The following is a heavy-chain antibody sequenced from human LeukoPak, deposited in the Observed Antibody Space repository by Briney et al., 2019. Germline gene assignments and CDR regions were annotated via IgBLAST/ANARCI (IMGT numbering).Heavy chain of an antibody. Sequence: GASVKVSCKASGYTFTGYYMHWVRQAPGQGLEWMGWINPNSGGANYAQKFQGRVTMTRDTSISTAYMELSSLRSEDTAVYYCASVREYSSSSPWFDPWGQGTLVTVSS. D-gene: IGHD6-6*01. V-gene: IGHV1-2*02. CDR1: GYTFTGYY. CDR2: INPNSGGA. J-gene: IGHJ5*02. CDR3: ASVREYSSSSPWFDP.